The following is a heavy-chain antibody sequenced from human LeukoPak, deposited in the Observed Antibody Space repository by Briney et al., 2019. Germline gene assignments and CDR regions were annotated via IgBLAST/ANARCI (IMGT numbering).Heavy chain of an antibody. CDR2: IHSDGSST. V-gene: IGHV3-74*01. Sequence: PGGSLRLSCAASGFTFSSYEMNWVRQAPGKGLVWVSRIHSDGSSTTYADSVKGRLTISRDNAKNTLYLQMNSLRAEDTAVYYCARGGTLIVGATRGWGQGTLVTVSS. J-gene: IGHJ4*02. CDR3: ARGGTLIVGATRG. CDR1: GFTFSSYE. D-gene: IGHD1-26*01.